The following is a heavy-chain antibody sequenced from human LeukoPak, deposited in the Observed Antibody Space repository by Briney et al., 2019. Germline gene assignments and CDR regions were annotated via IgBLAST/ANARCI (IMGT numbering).Heavy chain of an antibody. CDR2: IYPGDSDT. CDR3: ARHLGAARVPQLGH. V-gene: IGHV5-51*01. D-gene: IGHD5-18*01. J-gene: IGHJ4*02. CDR1: GYSFSSYW. Sequence: GESLKISCKGSGYSFSSYWIGWVRQMPGKGLEWMGIIYPGDSDTRYSPSFQGQVTISADRSITTAYVQWSSLQASDTAMYYCARHLGAARVPQLGHWGKGPLVTVSS.